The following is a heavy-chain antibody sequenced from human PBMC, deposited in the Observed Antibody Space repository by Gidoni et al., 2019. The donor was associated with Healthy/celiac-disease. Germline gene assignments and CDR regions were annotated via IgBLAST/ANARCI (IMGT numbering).Heavy chain of an antibody. Sequence: EVPLLQAGAAAKQAGESTSTSSTGDGSSFTTSWITWVRQMPGKGVEWMGRIDPSDSYTNYRPSFQGHVPISADKSSSTAYLQWSSLKASDTAMYYCASPIAAAAHYYYYGIDVWGQGTTVTVSS. J-gene: IGHJ6*02. CDR1: GSSFTTSW. V-gene: IGHV5-10-1*01. CDR2: IDPSDSYT. CDR3: ASPIAAAAHYYYYGIDV. D-gene: IGHD6-13*01.